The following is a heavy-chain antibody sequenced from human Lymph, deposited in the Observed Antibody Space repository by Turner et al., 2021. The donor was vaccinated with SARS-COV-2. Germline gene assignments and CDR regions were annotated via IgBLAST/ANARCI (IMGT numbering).Heavy chain of an antibody. CDR2: IYSGGSS. CDR3: ARDLDTAGGMDV. V-gene: IGHV3-53*04. J-gene: IGHJ6*02. CDR1: GTTVSRNY. Sequence: EVQRVDSGGGLVQSGGLLRLCCAASGTTVSRNYMSWVRQAPGKGLEWVSVIYSGGSSYYADSVQGRFTISRHNSKNTLYLQMNSLRAEDTAVYYCARDLDTAGGMDVWGQGTTVTVSS. D-gene: IGHD5-18*01.